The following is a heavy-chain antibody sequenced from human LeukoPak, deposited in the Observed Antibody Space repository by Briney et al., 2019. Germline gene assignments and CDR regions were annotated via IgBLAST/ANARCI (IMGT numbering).Heavy chain of an antibody. CDR1: GYTFTGYY. J-gene: IGHJ6*03. Sequence: GASVKVSCKASGYTFTGYYMHWVRQAPGQGLEWMGWINPNSGGTKYAQKFQGRVTMTRDTSISTVYMELSSLRSEDMAVYYCARDFLYSSSWPYYYMDVWGKGTTVTISS. D-gene: IGHD6-13*01. CDR3: ARDFLYSSSWPYYYMDV. CDR2: INPNSGGT. V-gene: IGHV1-2*02.